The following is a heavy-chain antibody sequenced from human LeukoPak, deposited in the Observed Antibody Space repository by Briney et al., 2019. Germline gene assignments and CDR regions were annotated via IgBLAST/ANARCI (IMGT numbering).Heavy chain of an antibody. V-gene: IGHV3-23*01. CDR1: GFTFSRSD. Sequence: GGSLRLSCSASGFTFSRSDMIRVRQAPGKGLEWVSIISGSGGSTFYADSVRGRFTISRDNSDNRLYLQMNSLRVEDTAVYFCVKKGSSWSPRFDYWGQGTLVTVSS. CDR2: ISGSGGST. CDR3: VKKGSSWSPRFDY. J-gene: IGHJ4*02. D-gene: IGHD6-13*01.